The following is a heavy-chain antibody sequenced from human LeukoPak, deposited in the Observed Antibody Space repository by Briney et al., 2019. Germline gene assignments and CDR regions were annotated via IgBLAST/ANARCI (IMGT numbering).Heavy chain of an antibody. V-gene: IGHV4-59*01. CDR2: IYYSGST. CDR1: GGSISSYY. D-gene: IGHD5-18*01. CDR3: ARHRGYSYGYDAFDI. Sequence: SETLSLTCTVSGGSISSYYWSWIRQPPGKGLEWIGYIYYSGSTNHNPSLKSRVTISVDTSKNQFSLKLSSVTAADTAVYYCARHRGYSYGYDAFDIWGQGTMVTVSS. J-gene: IGHJ3*02.